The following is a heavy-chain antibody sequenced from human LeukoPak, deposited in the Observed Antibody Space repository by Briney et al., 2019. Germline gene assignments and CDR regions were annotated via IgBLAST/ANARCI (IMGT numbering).Heavy chain of an antibody. D-gene: IGHD6-19*01. CDR1: GFTVSSNY. CDR3: ARESRSAWPVRYYYMDV. CDR2: IYSGGST. Sequence: PGGSLRLSCAASGFTVSSNYMSWVRQAPGKGLEWVSVIYSGGSTYYADSVKGRFTISRDNSKNTLYLQMNSLRAEDTAVYYCARESRSAWPVRYYYMDVWGKGTTVTVSS. V-gene: IGHV3-53*01. J-gene: IGHJ6*03.